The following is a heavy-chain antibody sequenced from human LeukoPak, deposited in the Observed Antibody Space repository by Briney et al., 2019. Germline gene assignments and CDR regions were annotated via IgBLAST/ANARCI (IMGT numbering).Heavy chain of an antibody. J-gene: IGHJ4*02. D-gene: IGHD3-10*01. Sequence: PSETLSLTCAVSGGSISSGGYSWSWIRQPPGKGLEWIGYIYYSGSTNYNPSLKSRVTISVDTSKNQFSLKLSSVTAADTAVYYCASYYYGSGSYDYWGQGTLVTVSS. V-gene: IGHV4-61*08. CDR3: ASYYYGSGSYDY. CDR2: IYYSGST. CDR1: GGSISSGGYS.